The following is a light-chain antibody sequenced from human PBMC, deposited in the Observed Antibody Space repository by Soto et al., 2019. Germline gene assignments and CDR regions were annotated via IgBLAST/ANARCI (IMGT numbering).Light chain of an antibody. CDR3: TSYTSSSTYV. V-gene: IGLV2-14*03. J-gene: IGLJ1*01. Sequence: QSVLTQPASVSGSPGQSITIFCTGTSSDVGSYNYVSWYQQHPGRAPKLMIYDVSSRPSGVSNRFSGSKSGNTASLTISGLQAEDEADYFCTSYTSSSTYVFGTGTKVTVL. CDR1: SSDVGSYNY. CDR2: DVS.